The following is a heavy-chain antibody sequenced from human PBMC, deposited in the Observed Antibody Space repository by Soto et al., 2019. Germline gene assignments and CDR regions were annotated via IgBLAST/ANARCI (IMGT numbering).Heavy chain of an antibody. CDR3: AREGEWAGTAGASLYFLDY. CDR1: GFTFSSYG. Sequence: QVQLVESGGGVVQPGRSLRLSCAASGFTFSSYGMHGVRQAPGKGLAWVAVIWYDGSNKYYADSVKGRFTISRYKSKNTLYLQMNSLRAEDTAVYYCAREGEWAGTAGASLYFLDYWCQGTLVTVAS. V-gene: IGHV3-33*01. D-gene: IGHD6-19*01. CDR2: IWYDGSNK. J-gene: IGHJ4*02.